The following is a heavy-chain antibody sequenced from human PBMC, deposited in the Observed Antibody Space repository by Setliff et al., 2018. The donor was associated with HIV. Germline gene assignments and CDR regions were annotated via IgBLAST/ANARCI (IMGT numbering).Heavy chain of an antibody. V-gene: IGHV3-49*04. Sequence: PGGSLRLSCTPFGFTFDDYTMSWVRQAPGKGLEWVGIMRGEAYGGTTEYAASVKGRFTISKDISKGSAYLQMNSLRTEDTAVYYCTRGRVSLGGLDVWGQGTPVTVSS. CDR2: MRGEAYGGTT. CDR3: TRGRVSLGGLDV. J-gene: IGHJ6*02. D-gene: IGHD6-6*01. CDR1: GFTFDDYT.